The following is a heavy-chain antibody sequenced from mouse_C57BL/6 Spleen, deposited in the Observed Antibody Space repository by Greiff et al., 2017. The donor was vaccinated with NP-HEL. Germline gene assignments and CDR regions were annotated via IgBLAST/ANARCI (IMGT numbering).Heavy chain of an antibody. CDR3: AREEVSGFDY. Sequence: EVHLVESGGGLVKPGGSLKLSCAASGFTFSSYAMSWVRQTPEKRLEWVATISDGGSYTYYPDNVKGRCTISRDNAKNNLYLQMSHLKSEDTAMYYCAREEVSGFDYWGQGTTLTVSS. V-gene: IGHV5-4*01. D-gene: IGHD1-3*01. CDR1: GFTFSSYA. J-gene: IGHJ2*01. CDR2: ISDGGSYT.